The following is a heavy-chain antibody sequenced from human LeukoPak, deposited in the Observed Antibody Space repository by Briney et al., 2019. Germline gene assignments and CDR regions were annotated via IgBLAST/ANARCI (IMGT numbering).Heavy chain of an antibody. D-gene: IGHD2/OR15-2a*01. CDR3: ATDFYRGLQFDY. J-gene: IGHJ4*02. Sequence: ASVKVSCKVSGYTPTELSMNWVRQAPGKGLEWLGRFDPEDGETIYTQKFQGRVTMTEDTSTDTAYMELTSLRSEDTAVYYCATDFYRGLQFDYWGQGTLVIVSS. CDR1: GYTPTELS. CDR2: FDPEDGET. V-gene: IGHV1-24*01.